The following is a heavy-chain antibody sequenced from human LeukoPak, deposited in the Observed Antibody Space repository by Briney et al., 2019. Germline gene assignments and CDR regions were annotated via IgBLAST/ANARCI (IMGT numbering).Heavy chain of an antibody. CDR1: GYSFTSYW. J-gene: IGHJ4*02. CDR2: IYPGDSDT. CDR3: ARRKVVVPAAQYYFDY. Sequence: PGESLKISCKGSGYSFTSYWIGWVRQMPGKGLEWMGIIYPGDSDTRYSPSFQGQVTISADKSISTAYLQWSSLKASDTAMYYCARRKVVVPAAQYYFDYWGQGTLVTVSS. V-gene: IGHV5-51*01. D-gene: IGHD2-2*01.